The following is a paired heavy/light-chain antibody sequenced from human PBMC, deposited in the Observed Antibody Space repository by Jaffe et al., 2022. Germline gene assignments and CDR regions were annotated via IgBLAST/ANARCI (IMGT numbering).Light chain of an antibody. V-gene: IGKV3-15*01. CDR2: DAS. J-gene: IGKJ2*01. Sequence: VVMTQSPATLSVSPGERAVLSCRASQSVGNYLAWYQQRPGQAPRLLIYDASTRATDIPARFSGSGSGTEFTLTISSLQSEDFAVYYCQQYNDWPPYTFGQGTKLEIQ. CDR1: QSVGNY. CDR3: QQYNDWPPYT.
Heavy chain of an antibody. CDR3: VRANFGVGAIRAHFDS. V-gene: IGHV3-7*05. Sequence: EVQLVESGGGLVQPGGSLRLSCAASGFTFDMFWMTWVRQAPGKGLEWVANIDQDGSGKYYVDSVRGRFTFSRDNAKNSLSLQMNSLRVEDTAVYYCVRANFGVGAIRAHFDSWGQGTLVTVSS. D-gene: IGHD1-26*01. CDR1: GFTFDMFW. CDR2: IDQDGSGK. J-gene: IGHJ4*02.